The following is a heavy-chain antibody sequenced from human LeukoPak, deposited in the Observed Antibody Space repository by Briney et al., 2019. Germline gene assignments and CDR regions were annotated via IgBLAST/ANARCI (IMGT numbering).Heavy chain of an antibody. CDR1: GYSFTSFW. CDR2: IDPSDSYT. V-gene: IGHV5-10-1*01. J-gene: IGHJ5*02. D-gene: IGHD2-2*01. CDR3: ARRRCSTSCYAGWFDP. Sequence: GESLRISVKGSGYSFTSFWISGVPQIPGKGLGWMGRIDPSDSYTNYSPSCQGHVTISADKSISNAYLQWSSLKASDTAMYYCARRRCSTSCYAGWFDPWGQGTLVTVSP.